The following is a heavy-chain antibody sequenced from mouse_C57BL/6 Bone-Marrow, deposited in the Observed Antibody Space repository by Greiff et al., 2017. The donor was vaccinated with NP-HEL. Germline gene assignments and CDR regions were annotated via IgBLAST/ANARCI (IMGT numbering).Heavy chain of an antibody. J-gene: IGHJ2*01. CDR1: GFTFSSYG. V-gene: IGHV5-6*01. CDR3: ARQVVATSYFDY. Sequence: EVKVVESGGDLVKPGGSLKLSCAASGFTFSSYGMSWVRQTPDKRLEWVATISSGGSYTYYPDSVKGRFTISRDNAKNTLYLQMSSLKSEDTAMYYCARQVVATSYFDYWGQGTTLTVSS. D-gene: IGHD1-1*01. CDR2: ISSGGSYT.